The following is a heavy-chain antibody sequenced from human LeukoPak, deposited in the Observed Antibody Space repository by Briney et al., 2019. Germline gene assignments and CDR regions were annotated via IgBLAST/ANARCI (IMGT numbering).Heavy chain of an antibody. V-gene: IGHV1-2*06. CDR1: GYTFIGYY. CDR2: INHNSGGT. D-gene: IGHD3-3*01. CDR3: ARVLYDFWSGYYTGFGH. J-gene: IGHJ4*02. Sequence: ASVKVSCKASGYTFIGYYMHWVRQAPGQGLEWMGRINHNSGGTNYAQKFQGRVTMTRDTSISTAYMELSRLRSDDTAVYYCARVLYDFWSGYYTGFGHWGQGTLVTVSS.